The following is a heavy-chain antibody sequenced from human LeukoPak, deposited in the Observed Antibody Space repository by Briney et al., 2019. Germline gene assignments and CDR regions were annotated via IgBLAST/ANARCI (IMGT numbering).Heavy chain of an antibody. CDR3: ARRGGTTVTTTFDY. J-gene: IGHJ4*02. CDR1: GGSISSSSYY. V-gene: IGHV4-39*01. CDR2: IYYSGST. Sequence: SETLSLTCTVSGGSISSSSYYWGWIRQPPGKGLEWIGSIYYSGSTYYNPSLKSRVTISVDTSKNQFSLKLSSVTAADTAVYYCARRGGTTVTTTFDYWGQGTLVTVSS. D-gene: IGHD4-17*01.